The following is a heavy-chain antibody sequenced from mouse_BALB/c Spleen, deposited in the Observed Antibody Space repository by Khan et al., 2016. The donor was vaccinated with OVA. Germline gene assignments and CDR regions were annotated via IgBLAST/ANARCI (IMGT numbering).Heavy chain of an antibody. CDR3: TRVGYSPWFAH. J-gene: IGHJ3*01. CDR2: IDPENGNT. CDR1: GFNIKDYY. V-gene: IGHV14-1*02. D-gene: IGHD2-3*01. Sequence: EVQLQESGAELVRPGALVKLSCKASGFNIKDYYIHWVKQRPEQGLEWIGWIDPENGNTIYDPKFQGKASITADTSSNTAYLQLSSLTSEDTAVFYCTRVGYSPWFAHWGQGTLVTVSA.